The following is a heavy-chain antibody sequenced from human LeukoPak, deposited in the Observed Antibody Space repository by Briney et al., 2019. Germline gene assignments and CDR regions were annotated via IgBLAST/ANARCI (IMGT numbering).Heavy chain of an antibody. CDR3: ARAPDCSGGRCYIRFDY. V-gene: IGHV1-2*02. Sequence: ASVTVSCKASGYTFTGYYMHWVRQAPGQGLEWMGWVNPNSGGTNYAQKFQGRVTMTRDTSISTAYMELSRLRSDDTAVYYCARAPDCSGGRCYIRFDYWGQGTLVTVS. CDR1: GYTFTGYY. J-gene: IGHJ4*02. D-gene: IGHD2-15*01. CDR2: VNPNSGGT.